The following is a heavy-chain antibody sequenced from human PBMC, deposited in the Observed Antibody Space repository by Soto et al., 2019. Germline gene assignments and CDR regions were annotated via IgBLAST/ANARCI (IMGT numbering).Heavy chain of an antibody. CDR1: GFTFSRDW. CDR3: ARGAKGNYYQDS. D-gene: IGHD1-26*01. CDR2: VNTDETTT. V-gene: IGHV3-74*01. J-gene: IGHJ4*02. Sequence: EVQLVESGGDLVQPGGSLRLSCAASGFTFSRDWMHWVRQAPGKGLEWVSRVNTDETTTNYADSVRGRFAISRDNAKNTFYLQMNSLSVEYTAIYFCARGAKGNYYQDSWGQGTLVTVSP.